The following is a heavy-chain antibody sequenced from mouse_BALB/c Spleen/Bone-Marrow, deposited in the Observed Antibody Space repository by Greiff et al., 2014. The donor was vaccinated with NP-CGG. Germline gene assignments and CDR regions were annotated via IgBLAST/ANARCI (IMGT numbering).Heavy chain of an antibody. Sequence: EVQVVESGGGLVQPGGSRKLSCAASGFTFSSFGMHWVRQAPEKGLEWVAYISSGSSTIYYADTVKGRFTISRDNPKNTLFLQMTSLMSEDTAMYCCARGGNFAWFAYWGQGTLVTVSA. V-gene: IGHV5-17*02. J-gene: IGHJ3*01. CDR3: ARGGNFAWFAY. CDR2: ISSGSSTI. D-gene: IGHD2-1*01. CDR1: GFTFSSFG.